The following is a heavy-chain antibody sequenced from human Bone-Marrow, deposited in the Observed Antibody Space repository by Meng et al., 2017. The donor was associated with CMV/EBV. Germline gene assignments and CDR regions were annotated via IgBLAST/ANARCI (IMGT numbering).Heavy chain of an antibody. Sequence: VQLVGSGGGLGQPWGSLRLSWAASGFTVSSNYMSWVRQAPGKGLEWVSVIYSGGSTYYADSVKGRFTISRDNSKNTLYLQMNSLRAEDTAVYYCARESLYCSSTSCFNYWGQGTLVTVSS. CDR3: ARESLYCSSTSCFNY. V-gene: IGHV3-66*01. D-gene: IGHD2-2*01. CDR1: GFTVSSNY. J-gene: IGHJ4*02. CDR2: IYSGGST.